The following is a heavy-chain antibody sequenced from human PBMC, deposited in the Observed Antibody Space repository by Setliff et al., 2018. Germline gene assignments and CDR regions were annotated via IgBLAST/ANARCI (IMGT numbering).Heavy chain of an antibody. Sequence: ASVKVSCKASGYTFTNYGINWVRQAPGQGLEWMGWINNYNVNTNYPQKFLGRVTMTTDTSTSTAYMELRSLRSDDTAVYYCARINFFVSSGYYYASDYWGQGTLVTVSS. CDR2: INNYNVNT. J-gene: IGHJ4*02. V-gene: IGHV1-18*01. D-gene: IGHD3-22*01. CDR3: ARINFFVSSGYYYASDY. CDR1: GYTFTNYG.